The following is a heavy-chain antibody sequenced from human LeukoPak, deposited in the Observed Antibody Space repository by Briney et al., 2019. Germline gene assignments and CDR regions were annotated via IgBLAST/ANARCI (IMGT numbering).Heavy chain of an antibody. D-gene: IGHD4-17*01. J-gene: IGHJ5*02. CDR2: FYYSGST. Sequence: SETLSLTCTVSGGSISSGDYYWSWIRQPPGKGLEWIGYFYYSGSTYYNPSLKSRVTISVDTSKNQFSLKLSSVTAADTAVYYCARDRNDYGDYAWFDPWGQGTLVTVSS. CDR3: ARDRNDYGDYAWFDP. V-gene: IGHV4-30-4*01. CDR1: GGSISSGDYY.